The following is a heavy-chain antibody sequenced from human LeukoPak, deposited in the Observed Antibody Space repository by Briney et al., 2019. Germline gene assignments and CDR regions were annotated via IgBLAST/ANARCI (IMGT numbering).Heavy chain of an antibody. D-gene: IGHD3-16*01. CDR1: GRRFTRYA. CDR2: SSGSGGST. Sequence: GGALRHSCAASGRRFTRYAMIWIRQDPGKGLEGVACSSGSGGSTYYSDPVKGRFTIFRDTSDKTLHLNMSTLTTDAPAVYFCPKLGAYRVSSFIDFWGPGIPVTVSS. V-gene: IGHV3-23*01. CDR3: PKLGAYRVSSFIDF. J-gene: IGHJ4*02.